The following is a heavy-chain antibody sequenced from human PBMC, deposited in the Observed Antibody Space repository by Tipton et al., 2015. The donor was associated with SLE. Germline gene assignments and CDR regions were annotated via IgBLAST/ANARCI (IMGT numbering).Heavy chain of an antibody. Sequence: TLSLTCAVYGGSFSGYYWGWIRQPPGKGLEWIGSIYYSGSTYYNPSLKSRVTISVDTSKNQFSLKLSSVTAADTAVYYCARHVYYDSSGTAFDIWGQGTMVTVSS. J-gene: IGHJ3*02. D-gene: IGHD3-22*01. CDR2: IYYSGST. V-gene: IGHV4-39*01. CDR1: GGSFSGYY. CDR3: ARHVYYDSSGTAFDI.